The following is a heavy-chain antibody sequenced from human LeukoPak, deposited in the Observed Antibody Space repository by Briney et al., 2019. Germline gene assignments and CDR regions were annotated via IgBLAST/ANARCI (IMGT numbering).Heavy chain of an antibody. V-gene: IGHV3-7*01. CDR1: GFTFSSYW. CDR2: IKHDAREK. Sequence: GGSLRLSCTGSGFTFSSYWMTWVRQAPGKGLEWVANIKHDAREKYYVDSVMGRFTISRDNAKSSVFLQMNSLRAEDTALYYCARSAFPADYWGQGILVTVSS. J-gene: IGHJ4*02. CDR3: ARSAFPADY. D-gene: IGHD2/OR15-2a*01.